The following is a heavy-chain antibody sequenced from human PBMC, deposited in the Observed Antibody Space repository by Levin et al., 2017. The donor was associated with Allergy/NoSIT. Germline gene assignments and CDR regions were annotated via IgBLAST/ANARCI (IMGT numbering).Heavy chain of an antibody. D-gene: IGHD3-22*01. J-gene: IGHJ3*02. CDR3: ASAMIVVTRRDAFDI. V-gene: IGHV4-34*01. CDR1: GGSFRGYF. CDR2: INHIGST. Sequence: GSLRLSCAVYGGSFRGYFWSWIRQPPGKGLEWIGEINHIGSTSYNPSLKSRVTISVDTSKNQFSLKLSSVTAADTAVYYCASAMIVVTRRDAFDIWGQGTMVTVSS.